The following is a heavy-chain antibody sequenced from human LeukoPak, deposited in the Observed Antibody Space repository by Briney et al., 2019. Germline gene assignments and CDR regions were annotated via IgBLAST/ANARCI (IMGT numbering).Heavy chain of an antibody. CDR1: GYTFTSYD. CDR3: ARGDILTGYYPSGDAFDI. D-gene: IGHD3-9*01. Sequence: ASVKVSCKASGYTFTSYDINWVRQATGQGLEWMGWMNPNSGNTGYAQKFQGRVTMTRNTSISTAYMELSSLRSEDTAVYYCARGDILTGYYPSGDAFDIWGQGTMVTVSS. J-gene: IGHJ3*02. V-gene: IGHV1-8*01. CDR2: MNPNSGNT.